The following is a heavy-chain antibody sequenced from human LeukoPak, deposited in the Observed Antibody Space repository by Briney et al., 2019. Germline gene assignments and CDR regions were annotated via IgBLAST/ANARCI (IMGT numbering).Heavy chain of an antibody. Sequence: GASVKVSCKASGYTFSHYAMHWVRQAPGQRLEWMGWINAGNGDTKHSLKFQGRVTITRDTSASTAYMELSSLRSEDTAVYYCARVYYYGSGNIREIGYWGQGTLVTVSS. CDR3: ARVYYYGSGNIREIGY. V-gene: IGHV1-3*01. D-gene: IGHD3-10*01. CDR2: INAGNGDT. J-gene: IGHJ4*02. CDR1: GYTFSHYA.